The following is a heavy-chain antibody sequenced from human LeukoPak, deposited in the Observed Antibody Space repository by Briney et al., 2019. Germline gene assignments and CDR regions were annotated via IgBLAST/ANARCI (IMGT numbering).Heavy chain of an antibody. CDR2: INSDGSST. CDR3: ARDPRRVDRFRFRDHYYYYGMDV. Sequence: ESGGSLRLSCAASGFTFSSYWMHWVRQAPGKGLVWVSRINSDGSSTSYADSVKGRFTISRDNAKSTLYLQMNSLRAEDTAVYYCARDPRRVDRFRFRDHYYYYGMDVWGQGTTVTVSS. J-gene: IGHJ6*02. D-gene: IGHD3-10*01. V-gene: IGHV3-74*01. CDR1: GFTFSSYW.